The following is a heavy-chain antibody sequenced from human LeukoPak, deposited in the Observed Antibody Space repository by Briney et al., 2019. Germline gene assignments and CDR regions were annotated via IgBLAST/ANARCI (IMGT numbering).Heavy chain of an antibody. J-gene: IGHJ4*02. CDR3: ARGSFDSSGYYVFDY. Sequence: SETLSLTCSVSGGSISTNYWSWIRQPAGKGLEWIGRIYNTGNPNYSPSLESRVTMSADTSKNQFSLRLSSVTAADTAVYYCARGSFDSSGYYVFDYWGQGSLVTVSS. CDR1: GGSISTNY. D-gene: IGHD3-22*01. CDR2: IYNTGNP. V-gene: IGHV4-4*07.